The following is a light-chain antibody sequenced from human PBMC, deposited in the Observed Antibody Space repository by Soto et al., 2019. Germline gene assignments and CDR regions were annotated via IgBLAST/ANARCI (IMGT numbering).Light chain of an antibody. CDR1: QDISNY. J-gene: IGKJ1*01. Sequence: DIQMTQSPSSLSASVGDRVTITFQASQDISNYLNWYQQKPGKAPKLLIYDASSLEGGVPSKFSGSGSGTEFTLTISNLQPDDFATYYCQQYSSYWTFGQGTKV. CDR3: QQYSSYWT. CDR2: DAS. V-gene: IGKV1-16*02.